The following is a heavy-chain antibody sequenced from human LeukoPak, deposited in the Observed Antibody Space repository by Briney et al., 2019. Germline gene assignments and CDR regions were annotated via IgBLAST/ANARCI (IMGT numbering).Heavy chain of an antibody. CDR3: ASGKGGYDLDY. D-gene: IGHD5-12*01. Sequence: PGGSLRLSCAASRFTVSSNYMSWVRQAPGKGLEWVSVIYSGGSTYYADSVKGRFSISRDNSKNTLYLQMNSLRAEDTAVYYCASGKGGYDLDYWGQGTLVTVSS. CDR2: IYSGGST. J-gene: IGHJ4*02. V-gene: IGHV3-53*01. CDR1: RFTVSSNY.